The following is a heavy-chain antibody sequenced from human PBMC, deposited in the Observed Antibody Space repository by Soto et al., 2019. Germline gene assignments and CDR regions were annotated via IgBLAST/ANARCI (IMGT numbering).Heavy chain of an antibody. Sequence: SETRSLTCAVSDGYFRGFYWTWFRQSPVKGLEWLGDINHVGITNYNPSLKSRVSIPVYTSKSQFSLKLSSVTAADTAVYYCARAHDFWGGRQQPIDSWGQGTLVTVSS. D-gene: IGHD3-3*01. CDR1: DGYFRGFY. J-gene: IGHJ4*02. CDR3: ARAHDFWGGRQQPIDS. CDR2: INHVGIT. V-gene: IGHV4-34*01.